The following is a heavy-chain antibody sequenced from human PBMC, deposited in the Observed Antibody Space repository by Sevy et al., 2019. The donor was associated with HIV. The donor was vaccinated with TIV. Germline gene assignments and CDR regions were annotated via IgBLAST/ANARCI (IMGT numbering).Heavy chain of an antibody. D-gene: IGHD4-17*01. CDR1: GFTFSSYA. CDR3: ATSMTTVTTLDY. J-gene: IGHJ4*02. V-gene: IGHV3-23*01. CDR2: ISGSGSST. Sequence: GGSLRLSCAASGFTFSSYAMSWVRQAPGKGLEWVSDISGSGSSTYYADSVKGRFTISRDNSKNTLYLQMNSLRAEDTAVYCDATSMTTVTTLDYWGQGTLVTVSS.